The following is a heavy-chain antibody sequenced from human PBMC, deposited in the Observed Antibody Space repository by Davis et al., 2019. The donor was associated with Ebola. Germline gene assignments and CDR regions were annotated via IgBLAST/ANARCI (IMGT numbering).Heavy chain of an antibody. V-gene: IGHV3-23*01. D-gene: IGHD4-17*01. CDR3: ARHDYGDSHFDY. J-gene: IGHJ4*02. Sequence: GESLKISCVVPGFTFSSYTMGWVRQAPGKGLEWVSAISGSGGSTYYADSVKGRFTISRDNSKNTLYLQMNSLRAEDTAVYYCARHDYGDSHFDYWGQGTLVTVSS. CDR1: GFTFSSYT. CDR2: ISGSGGST.